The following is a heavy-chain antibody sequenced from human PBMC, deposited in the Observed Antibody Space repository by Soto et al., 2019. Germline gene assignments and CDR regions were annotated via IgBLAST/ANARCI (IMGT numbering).Heavy chain of an antibody. V-gene: IGHV4-34*01. J-gene: IGHJ5*02. Sequence: SETLSLTCAVYGGSFSGYYWSWIRQPPGKGLEWIGEINHSGSTNYNPSLKSRVTISVDTSKNQFSLKLSSVTAADTALYYCARSRGQILRYFDWLDPWGQGTLVTVS. CDR3: ARSRGQILRYFDWLDP. CDR1: GGSFSGYY. D-gene: IGHD3-9*01. CDR2: INHSGST.